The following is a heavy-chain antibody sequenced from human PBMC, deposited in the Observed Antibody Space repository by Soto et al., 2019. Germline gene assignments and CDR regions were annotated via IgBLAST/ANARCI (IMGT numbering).Heavy chain of an antibody. CDR3: AKVYCTGGSCYSGAFDI. J-gene: IGHJ3*02. CDR1: GFTFSSYA. V-gene: IGHV3-23*01. Sequence: GGSLRLSCAVTGFTFSSYAMSWVRQAPGKGLEWVSAIGGSGGSTYYADSVKGRFTISRDKSRNTLYLQMNSLRAEDTAVYYCAKVYCTGGSCYSGAFDIWGQGTMVTVS. CDR2: IGGSGGST. D-gene: IGHD2-15*01.